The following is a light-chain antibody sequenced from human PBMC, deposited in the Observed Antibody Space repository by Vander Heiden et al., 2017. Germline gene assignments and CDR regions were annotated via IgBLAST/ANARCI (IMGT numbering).Light chain of an antibody. CDR2: RAS. Sequence: ELVLPQPPATLSVSPGQGATLTSRASQRVSSNLARYKQKPGQSLRLPIYRASSGPGAEFTLTISSLQSEDVAVYCCQQYDNLCTFGQGTKVEFK. J-gene: IGKJ1*01. CDR1: QRVSSN. CDR3: QQYDNLCT. V-gene: IGKV3-15*01.